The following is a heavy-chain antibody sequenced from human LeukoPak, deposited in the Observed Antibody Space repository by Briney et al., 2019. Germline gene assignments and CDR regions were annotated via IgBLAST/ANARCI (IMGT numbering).Heavy chain of an antibody. CDR1: GFTVSSNY. J-gene: IGHJ6*02. Sequence: GGSLRLSCAASGFTVSSNYMGWVRQAPGKGLEWVSLIYSDETTYYADSAKGRFTISRYNSKNTLFLQMNSLRAEDTAVYYCVRYFPYSYYYGMDVWGQGTTVTVSS. D-gene: IGHD3-9*01. V-gene: IGHV3-66*01. CDR3: VRYFPYSYYYGMDV. CDR2: IYSDETT.